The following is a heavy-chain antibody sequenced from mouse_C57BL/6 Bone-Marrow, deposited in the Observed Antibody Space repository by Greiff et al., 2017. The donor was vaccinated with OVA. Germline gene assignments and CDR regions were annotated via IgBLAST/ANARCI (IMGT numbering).Heavy chain of an antibody. CDR2: INPSSGYT. D-gene: IGHD1-1*01. Sequence: QVQLQQSGAELAKPGASVKLSCKASGYTFTSYWMHWGKQRPGQGLEWIGYINPSSGYTKYNQKFKDKATLTADKSSSTAYMQLSSLTYEDSAVYYCAVITTVVGAPFDYWGQGTTLTVSS. CDR3: AVITTVVGAPFDY. J-gene: IGHJ2*01. V-gene: IGHV1-7*01. CDR1: GYTFTSYW.